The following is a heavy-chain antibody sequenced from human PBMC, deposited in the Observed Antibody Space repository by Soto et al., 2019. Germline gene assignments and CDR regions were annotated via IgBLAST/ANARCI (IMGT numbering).Heavy chain of an antibody. J-gene: IGHJ4*01. D-gene: IGHD2-15*01. CDR2: ISAYNGNT. CDR1: GYTFTSYG. Sequence: QVQLVQSGAEVKNPGASVKVSCKASGYTFTSYGITWVRQAPGQGLEWMGWISAYNGNTNYAQKLQGRVTMTTDTSTRTAYMELRSLRSDDTAVYYCARDPSVYCSGGSCPSYFDSSGLGTLVTVSS. V-gene: IGHV1-18*01. CDR3: ARDPSVYCSGGSCPSYFDS.